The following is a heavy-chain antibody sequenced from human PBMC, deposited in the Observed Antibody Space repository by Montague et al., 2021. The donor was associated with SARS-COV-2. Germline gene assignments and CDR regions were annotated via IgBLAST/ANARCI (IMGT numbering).Heavy chain of an antibody. CDR2: TNYRSKWTS. CDR3: VRDTGSAQAGFDA. J-gene: IGHJ4*02. CDR1: GDSVCIKAAG. V-gene: IGHV6-1*01. D-gene: IGHD4-17*01. Sequence: CAIFGDSVCIKAAGCSWERQTPALDPEWLGGTNYRSKWTSDYATSVEGRISIDPDTSKNQFFLHLRSVTPEDTGVYYCVRDTGSAQAGFDAWGQGTLVTVSS.